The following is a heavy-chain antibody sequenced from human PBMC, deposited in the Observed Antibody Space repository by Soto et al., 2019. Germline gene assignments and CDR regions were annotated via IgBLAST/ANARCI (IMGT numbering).Heavy chain of an antibody. D-gene: IGHD2-8*01. J-gene: IGHJ4*02. CDR1: GGTFSSYA. V-gene: IGHV1-69*01. CDR3: AREGGFDCTNGLCSNGPYFDY. Sequence: QVQLVQSGAEVKKPGSSVKVSCKASGGTFSSYAISWVRQAPGQGLEWMGGIIPIFGTANYAQKFQGRVTITANESTSTAYMELSSLRSEDTAVYYCAREGGFDCTNGLCSNGPYFDYWGQGTLVTVSS. CDR2: IIPIFGTA.